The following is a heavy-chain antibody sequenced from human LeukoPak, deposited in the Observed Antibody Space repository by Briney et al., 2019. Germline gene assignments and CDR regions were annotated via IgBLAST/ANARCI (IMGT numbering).Heavy chain of an antibody. J-gene: IGHJ6*02. CDR3: ARWSDSGYDTYYYGMDV. CDR1: GFTVSSNY. V-gene: IGHV3-7*01. CDR2: IKQDGSEK. Sequence: GGSLRLSCAASGFTVSSNYMSWVRQAPGKGLEWVANIKQDGSEKYYVDSVKGRFTISRDNAKNSLYLQMNSLRAEDTAVYYCARWSDSGYDTYYYGMDVWGQGTTVTVSS. D-gene: IGHD5-12*01.